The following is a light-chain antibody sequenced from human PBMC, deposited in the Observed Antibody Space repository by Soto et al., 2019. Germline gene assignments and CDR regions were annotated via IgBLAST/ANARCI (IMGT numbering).Light chain of an antibody. V-gene: IGKV1-5*01. CDR2: DAS. CDR1: QSVTNW. Sequence: DIQMTQSPSTLSASVGDRVTITCRASQSVTNWLAWYQQKPGKAPNLLIYDASRLQSSIPSRFSGSGSETEFTLTISRLQPDDVATYYCQQYTTYPYTFGQGTKLEIK. J-gene: IGKJ2*01. CDR3: QQYTTYPYT.